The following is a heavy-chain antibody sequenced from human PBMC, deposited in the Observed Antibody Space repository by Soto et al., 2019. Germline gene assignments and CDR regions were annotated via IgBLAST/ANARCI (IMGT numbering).Heavy chain of an antibody. Sequence: PSETLSLTCTVSGGSISSGGYYWSWIRQHPGKGLEWIGYIYYSGSTYYNPSLKSRVTISVDTSKNQFSLKLSSVTAADTAVYYCARDREVGYYYYGMDVWGQGTTVTAP. CDR3: ARDREVGYYYYGMDV. CDR2: IYYSGST. V-gene: IGHV4-31*03. D-gene: IGHD1-26*01. CDR1: GGSISSGGYY. J-gene: IGHJ6*02.